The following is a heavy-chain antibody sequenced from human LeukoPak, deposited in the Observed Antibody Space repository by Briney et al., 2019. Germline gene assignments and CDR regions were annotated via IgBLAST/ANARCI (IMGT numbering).Heavy chain of an antibody. Sequence: PSETLSLTCAVYGGSFSGYYWSWIRQPPGKGLEWIGEINHSGSPNYNPSLKSRVTISVDTSKNQFSLKLSSVTAADTAVYYCARPPPWFGEYSSDYWGQGTLVTVSS. D-gene: IGHD3-10*01. CDR1: GGSFSGYY. CDR2: INHSGSP. CDR3: ARPPPWFGEYSSDY. V-gene: IGHV4-34*01. J-gene: IGHJ4*02.